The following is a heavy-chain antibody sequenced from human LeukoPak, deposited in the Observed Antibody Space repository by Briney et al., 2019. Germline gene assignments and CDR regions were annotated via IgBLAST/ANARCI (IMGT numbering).Heavy chain of an antibody. D-gene: IGHD4-17*01. Sequence: SVKVSCKASGSTFSSYAISWVRQAPGQGLEWMGRIIPILGIANYAQKFQGRVTITADKSTSTAYMELSSLRSEDTAVYYCARGPHGPHGDYLMSYWFDPWGQGTLVTVSS. CDR3: ARGPHGPHGDYLMSYWFDP. V-gene: IGHV1-69*04. CDR1: GSTFSSYA. CDR2: IIPILGIA. J-gene: IGHJ5*02.